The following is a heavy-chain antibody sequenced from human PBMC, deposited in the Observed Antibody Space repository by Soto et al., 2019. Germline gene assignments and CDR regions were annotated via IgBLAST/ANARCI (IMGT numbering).Heavy chain of an antibody. CDR1: GGSFSGYY. V-gene: IGHV4-34*01. D-gene: IGHD3-10*01. CDR3: AREKNYYGSGSPHKSYYYYYYMDV. J-gene: IGHJ6*03. CDR2: INHSGST. Sequence: SETLSLTCAVYGGSFSGYYWSWIRQPPGKGLEWIGEINHSGSTNYNPSLKSRVTISVDTSKNQFSLKLSSVTAADTAVYYCAREKNYYGSGSPHKSYYYYYYMDVWGKGTTVTVSS.